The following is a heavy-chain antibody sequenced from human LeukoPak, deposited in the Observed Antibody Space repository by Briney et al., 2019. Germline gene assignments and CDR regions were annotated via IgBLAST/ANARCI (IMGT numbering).Heavy chain of an antibody. Sequence: SETLSLTCTVSGDSISSYYWSWIRQPPGKGLEWIGYIYYIGSANYNPSLKSRVTISVDTSKNQFSLKLSSVTAADTAVYYCARDYAFDIWGQGTMVTVSS. CDR1: GDSISSYY. J-gene: IGHJ3*02. CDR2: IYYIGSA. CDR3: ARDYAFDI. V-gene: IGHV4-59*01.